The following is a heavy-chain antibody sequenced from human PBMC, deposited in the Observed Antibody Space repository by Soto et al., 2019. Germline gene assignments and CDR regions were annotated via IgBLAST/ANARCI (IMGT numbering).Heavy chain of an antibody. CDR2: INHSGST. CDR1: GGSFSGYY. D-gene: IGHD2-15*01. CDR3: ARGLVVVFHRPLNY. Sequence: SETLSLTCAVHGGSFSGYYWSWIRQPPGKGLEWIGEINHSGSTNYNPSLKSRVTISVDTSKNQFSLKLSSVTAADTAVYYCARGLVVVFHRPLNYWGPGTLVTVSS. J-gene: IGHJ4*02. V-gene: IGHV4-34*01.